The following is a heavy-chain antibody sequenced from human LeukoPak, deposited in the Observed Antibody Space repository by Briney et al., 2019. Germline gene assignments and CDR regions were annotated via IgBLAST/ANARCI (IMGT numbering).Heavy chain of an antibody. CDR2: IYTSGST. Sequence: SETLSLTCTVSGGSISSYYWSWIRQPPGEGLEWIGYIYTSGSTNYNPSLKSRGTISVDTSKNKCSLKLGSVTAADTAVYYCARHSRDGLTDFDYWGQGTLVTVSS. V-gene: IGHV4-4*09. CDR1: GGSISSYY. D-gene: IGHD5-24*01. CDR3: ARHSRDGLTDFDY. J-gene: IGHJ4*02.